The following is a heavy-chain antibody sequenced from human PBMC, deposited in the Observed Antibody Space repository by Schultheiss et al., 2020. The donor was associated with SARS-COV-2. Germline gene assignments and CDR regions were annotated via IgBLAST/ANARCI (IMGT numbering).Heavy chain of an antibody. Sequence: SETLSLTCALYGGSFSGYSWTWIRQPPGKGLEWIGEISHNGSTKYNPSLESRVAISLDTAKNQFSLKLSSVTAADTAVYYCARGGSFRQWLGRFDYWGQGTLVTVSS. V-gene: IGHV4-34*01. CDR1: GGSFSGYS. CDR3: ARGGSFRQWLGRFDY. D-gene: IGHD6-19*01. J-gene: IGHJ4*02. CDR2: ISHNGST.